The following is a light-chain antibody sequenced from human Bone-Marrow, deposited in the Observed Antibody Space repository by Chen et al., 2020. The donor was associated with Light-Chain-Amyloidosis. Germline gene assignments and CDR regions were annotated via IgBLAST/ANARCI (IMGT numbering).Light chain of an antibody. CDR3: QQYGTSPLT. V-gene: IGKV3-20*01. J-gene: IGKJ4*01. CDR1: QTISSNY. CDR2: GSS. Sequence: ELVLTQPPGTLSLSPGEGANPTCRASQTISSNYLTRYQQKFGQAPRLLIYGSSSRATGIPDRFTGSGSGTDFTLTINRLEPEDFAMYYCQQYGTSPLTFGGGTKVEIK.